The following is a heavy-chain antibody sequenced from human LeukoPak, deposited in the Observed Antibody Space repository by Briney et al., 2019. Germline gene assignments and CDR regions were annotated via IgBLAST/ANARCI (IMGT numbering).Heavy chain of an antibody. D-gene: IGHD1-26*01. Sequence: GGSLRLSCAASGFTFSTYWLAWVRQAPGKGLEWVANIKGDESARHQADSVKGRFTISRDNAKKSVYLQMSSLRGEDTAVYYCARDVGGSLDYWGQGTLVTVSS. CDR1: GFTFSTYW. J-gene: IGHJ4*02. V-gene: IGHV3-7*01. CDR3: ARDVGGSLDY. CDR2: IKGDESAR.